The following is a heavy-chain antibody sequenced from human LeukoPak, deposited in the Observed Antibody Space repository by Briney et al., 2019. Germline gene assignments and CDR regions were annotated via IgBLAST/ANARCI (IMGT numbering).Heavy chain of an antibody. J-gene: IGHJ4*02. D-gene: IGHD3-10*01. V-gene: IGHV3-23*01. Sequence: GGSLRLSCAASGFTFRTYSITWVRQAPGKGLEWVSAISGSGGSTYYADSVKGRFTISRDNSKNTLYLQMNSLRAEDTAVYYCAKDHGSGSYYDANYWGQGTLVTVSS. CDR3: AKDHGSGSYYDANY. CDR2: ISGSGGST. CDR1: GFTFRTYS.